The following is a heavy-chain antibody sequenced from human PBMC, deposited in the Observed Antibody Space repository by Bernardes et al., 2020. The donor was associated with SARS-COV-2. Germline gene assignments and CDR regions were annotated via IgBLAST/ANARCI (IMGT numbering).Heavy chain of an antibody. D-gene: IGHD2-21*02. Sequence: SETLSLTCAVSGVAISSSSYYWGWKGQAPGKGLEGSRSNDSSGSSYDNPVLQRLVMETENTKKNQFYLRLRFVRAADTAVYYCAGLSCGIACYIGGVRSWDYGMDVWGQGTTVTVSS. CDR2: NDSSGSS. CDR3: AGLSCGIACYIGGVRSWDYGMDV. J-gene: IGHJ6*02. CDR1: GVAISSSSYY. V-gene: IGHV4-39*01.